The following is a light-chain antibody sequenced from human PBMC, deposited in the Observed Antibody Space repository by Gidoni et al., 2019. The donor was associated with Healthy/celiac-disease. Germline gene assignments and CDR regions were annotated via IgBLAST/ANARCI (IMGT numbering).Light chain of an antibody. Sequence: SYELTQPPSVSVSPGQTASITCSGDKLGDKYACWYQQKPGQSPVLVIYQDSKRPSGSPELFSGSNSGNTATLTISGTQAMDEADYYCQAWDSSTVVFGGGTKLTGL. CDR3: QAWDSSTVV. V-gene: IGLV3-1*01. J-gene: IGLJ2*01. CDR2: QDS. CDR1: KLGDKY.